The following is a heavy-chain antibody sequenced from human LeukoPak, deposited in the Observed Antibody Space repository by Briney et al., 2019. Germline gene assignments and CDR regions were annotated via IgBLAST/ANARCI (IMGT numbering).Heavy chain of an antibody. CDR2: IKEDGSEK. CDR3: ASSGTYGDYVPQN. V-gene: IGHV3-7*01. J-gene: IGHJ4*02. CDR1: GFTFSRYW. D-gene: IGHD4-17*01. Sequence: PGGSLRLSCAASGFTFSRYWMSWVRQAPGKGLEWVANIKEDGSEKYYVDSVKGRFTISRDNAKNSLYLQMSSLRAEDTAVYYCASSGTYGDYVPQNWGQGTLVTVSS.